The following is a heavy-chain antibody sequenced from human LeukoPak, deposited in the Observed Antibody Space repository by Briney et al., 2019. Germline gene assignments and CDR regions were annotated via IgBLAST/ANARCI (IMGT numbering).Heavy chain of an antibody. Sequence: HPGGSLRLSCAVSGFSVSSFGMSWVRQAPGKGLEWISAISVDGETTWYADSVKGRFFISRDKSQNTLLLQLSSLRAEDTAVYYCAQGYSSGWFPYWGQGSLVSVSS. D-gene: IGHD6-19*01. J-gene: IGHJ4*02. CDR2: ISVDGETT. CDR1: GFSVSSFG. CDR3: AQGYSSGWFPY. V-gene: IGHV3-23*01.